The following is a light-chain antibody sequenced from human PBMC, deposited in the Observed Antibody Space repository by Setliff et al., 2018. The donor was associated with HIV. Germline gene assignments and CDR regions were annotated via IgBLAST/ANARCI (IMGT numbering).Light chain of an antibody. V-gene: IGLV2-14*02. CDR3: SSYTSSYTYV. CDR1: SGDVGRYNL. J-gene: IGLJ1*01. Sequence: QSVLTQPASVSGSPGQSITISCTGTSGDVGRYNLVSWYQQQPGKPPKLMIYRASKRPSGVSNRFSGSKSGNTASLTISGLQAEDEADYYCSSYTSSYTYVFGTGTKVTVL. CDR2: RAS.